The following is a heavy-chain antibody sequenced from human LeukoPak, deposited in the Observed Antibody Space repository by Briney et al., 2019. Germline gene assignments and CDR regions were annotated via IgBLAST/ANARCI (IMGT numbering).Heavy chain of an antibody. J-gene: IGHJ5*02. CDR1: GFTFSSYS. CDR2: ISSSSSYI. V-gene: IGHV3-21*01. D-gene: IGHD3-16*01. CDR3: ASMITFGGAGFDP. Sequence: GGSLRLSCAASGFTFSSYSMNWVRQALGKGLEWVSSISSSSSYIYYADSVKGRFTISRDNAKNSLYLQMNSLRAEDTAVYYCASMITFGGAGFDPWGQGTLVTVSS.